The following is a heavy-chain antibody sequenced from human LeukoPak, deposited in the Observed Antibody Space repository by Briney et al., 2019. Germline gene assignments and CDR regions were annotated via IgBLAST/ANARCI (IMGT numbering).Heavy chain of an antibody. J-gene: IGHJ4*02. V-gene: IGHV4-39*07. CDR3: ASVTYYYDSSGYYDY. CDR1: GGSISSSSYY. Sequence: SETLSLTCTVSGGSISSSSYYWGWIRQPPGKGLEWIGSIYYSGSTYYNPSLKSRVTISVGTSKNQFSLKLSSVTAADTAVYYCASVTYYYDSSGYYDYWGQGTLVTVSS. D-gene: IGHD3-22*01. CDR2: IYYSGST.